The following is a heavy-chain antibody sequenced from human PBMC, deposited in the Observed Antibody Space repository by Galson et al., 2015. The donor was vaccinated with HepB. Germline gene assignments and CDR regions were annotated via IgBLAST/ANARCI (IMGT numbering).Heavy chain of an antibody. V-gene: IGHV3-23*01. CDR1: GFTFRNYA. Sequence: SLRLSCAASGFTFRNYATSWVRQTPGKGLEWVSSISGSGFTTYYADSVRGRFTISRDNSKNTMYLQMKSLRAADTAVYYCATQLIPDYWGQGTLVTVSS. J-gene: IGHJ4*02. CDR3: ATQLIPDY. CDR2: ISGSGFTT. D-gene: IGHD6-13*01.